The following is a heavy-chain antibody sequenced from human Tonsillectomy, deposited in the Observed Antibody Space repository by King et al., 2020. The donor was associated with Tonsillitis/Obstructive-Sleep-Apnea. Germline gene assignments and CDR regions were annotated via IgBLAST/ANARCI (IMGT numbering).Heavy chain of an antibody. CDR1: GGSISSGGYY. V-gene: IGHV4-31*03. Sequence: VQLQESGPGLVKPSQTLSLTCTVSGGSISSGGYYWTWIRQHPGKGLEWIGYIYYSGSTYYNPSLKSRVTISVDTSKKQVSLRLSSVPDAGTAVYYCARDSPPKYYDSSGVGYWGQGTLGTVSS. D-gene: IGHD3-22*01. CDR3: ARDSPPKYYDSSGVGY. J-gene: IGHJ4*02. CDR2: IYYSGST.